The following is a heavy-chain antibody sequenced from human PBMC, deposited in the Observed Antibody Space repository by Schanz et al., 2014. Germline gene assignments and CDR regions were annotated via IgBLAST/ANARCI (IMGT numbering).Heavy chain of an antibody. V-gene: IGHV4-34*01. CDR1: GGSFSGYY. Sequence: QVQLRQWGAGLLRPSETLSLTCAVYGGSFSGYYWTWIRQPPGKRLEWIGEISHSGHTNFNPSLKSRVTISVATSKSQFSVRMNSLTAADTAIYYCARMYINLSQLSAFHYFDNWGPGTLVTVSS. J-gene: IGHJ4*02. CDR3: ARMYINLSQLSAFHYFDN. CDR2: ISHSGHT. D-gene: IGHD2-2*01.